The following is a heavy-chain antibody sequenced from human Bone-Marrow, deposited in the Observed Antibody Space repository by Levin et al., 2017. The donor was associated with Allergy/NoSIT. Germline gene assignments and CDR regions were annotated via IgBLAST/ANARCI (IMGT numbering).Heavy chain of an antibody. D-gene: IGHD3-3*01. CDR1: GGSISSSSYY. Sequence: SETLYLTCTVSGGSISSSSYYWGWIRQPPGKGLEWIGSIYYSGSTYYNPSLKSRVTISVDTSKNQFSLKLSSVTAADTAVYYCARDPAYYDFWSGYYSPLNWFDPWGQGTLVTVSS. J-gene: IGHJ5*02. CDR2: IYYSGST. V-gene: IGHV4-39*07. CDR3: ARDPAYYDFWSGYYSPLNWFDP.